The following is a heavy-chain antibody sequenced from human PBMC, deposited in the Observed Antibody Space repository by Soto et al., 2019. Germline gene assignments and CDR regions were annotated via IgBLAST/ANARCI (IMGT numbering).Heavy chain of an antibody. CDR3: ARDLRWSSGWAFDY. V-gene: IGHV1-18*04. D-gene: IGHD6-19*01. CDR2: ISGYNADT. Sequence: QLVQSGPEVKKPGASVRVSCKASGYIFTDYGISWVRHAPGQGLEWMGWISGYNADTSYAQRLQDRVKMTIATSTRTAYMELRSLTSDDTAVYYCARDLRWSSGWAFDYWGQGTLVSVSS. J-gene: IGHJ4*02. CDR1: GYIFTDYG.